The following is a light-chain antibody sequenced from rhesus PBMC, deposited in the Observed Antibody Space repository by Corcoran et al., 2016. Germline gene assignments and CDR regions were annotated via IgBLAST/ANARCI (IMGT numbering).Light chain of an antibody. Sequence: KPMLTPPASLSASPGASASLTCTFSGGITFAGYHIHWYQPKPGSPPRSLLRYKSDSDKGQGSGVPSRFSGSKDASANTGILRLSWLQSEDEAYYCCAIGHSSGYIFGAGTRLTVL. CDR3: AIGHSSGYI. CDR2: YKSDSDK. V-gene: IGLV5-62*01. CDR1: GGITFAGYH. J-gene: IGLJ1*01.